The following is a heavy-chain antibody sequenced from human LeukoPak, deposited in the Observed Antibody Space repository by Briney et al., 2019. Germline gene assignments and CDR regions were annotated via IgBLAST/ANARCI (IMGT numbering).Heavy chain of an antibody. CDR3: AKAYHDSGCLIDY. V-gene: IGHV3-9*01. D-gene: IGHD6-19*01. CDR1: GFTFDDYA. Sequence: GGSLRLSCAASGFTFDDYAMHWVRQAPGKGLEWVAGINWSSVTIGYADSVRGRFTVSRDNSKNTLYLQLNSLRAEDTALYYCAKAYHDSGCLIDYWGQGTLVTVSS. J-gene: IGHJ4*02. CDR2: INWSSVTI.